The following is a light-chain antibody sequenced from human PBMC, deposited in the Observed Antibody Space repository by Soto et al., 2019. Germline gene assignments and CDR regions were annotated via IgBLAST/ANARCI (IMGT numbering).Light chain of an antibody. V-gene: IGKV2-24*01. CDR2: KIS. Sequence: DIVMTPPPLSAPVTLGQPASISCRSSQSLVHSNGNTYLSWLQQRPGQPPRLLISKISNRFSWEPDRFSGSGAGTDCPLKISWVEVEDVGVYYCMQATLFPRTFGQGTKVEIK. CDR3: MQATLFPRT. CDR1: QSLVHSNGNTY. J-gene: IGKJ1*01.